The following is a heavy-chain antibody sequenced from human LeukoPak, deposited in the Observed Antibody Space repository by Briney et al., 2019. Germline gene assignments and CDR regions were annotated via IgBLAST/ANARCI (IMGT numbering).Heavy chain of an antibody. CDR2: INHSGST. CDR1: GGSFSGYY. V-gene: IGHV4-34*01. D-gene: IGHD4-17*01. J-gene: IGHJ4*02. Sequence: PSETLSLTCAVYGGSFSGYYWSWIRQPPGKGLEWIGEINHSGSTNYNPSLKSRVTISVGTSKNQFSLKLSSVTAADTAVYYCARVSPNTVTTLQYFDYWGQGTLVTVSS. CDR3: ARVSPNTVTTLQYFDY.